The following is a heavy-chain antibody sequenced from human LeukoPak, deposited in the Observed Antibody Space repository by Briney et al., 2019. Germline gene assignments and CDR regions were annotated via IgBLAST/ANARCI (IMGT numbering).Heavy chain of an antibody. J-gene: IGHJ4*02. V-gene: IGHV1-2*02. CDR2: INPNSGGT. CDR1: GYTFTAYY. D-gene: IGHD6-19*01. Sequence: ASVKVPCKASGYTFTAYYMHWVRQAPGQGLEWMGWINPNSGGTNYAQKFQGRVTMTRDTSISTVYMELSSLKSDDTAVYYCARSSSSRDSDFDYWGQGTLVTVSS. CDR3: ARSSSSRDSDFDY.